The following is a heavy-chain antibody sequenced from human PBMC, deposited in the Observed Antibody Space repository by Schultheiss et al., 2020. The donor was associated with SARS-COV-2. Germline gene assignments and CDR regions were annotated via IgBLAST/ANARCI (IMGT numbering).Heavy chain of an antibody. CDR3: ARLEPETIRYSNYTDY. Sequence: ASVKVSCKASGYTFTGYYMHWVRQAPGQGLEWMGIINPSGGSTSYAQKFQGRVTMTRDTSISTAYMELSRLRSDDTAVYYCARLEPETIRYSNYTDYWGQGTLVTVSS. V-gene: IGHV1-46*01. CDR1: GYTFTGYY. D-gene: IGHD4-11*01. CDR2: INPSGGST. J-gene: IGHJ4*02.